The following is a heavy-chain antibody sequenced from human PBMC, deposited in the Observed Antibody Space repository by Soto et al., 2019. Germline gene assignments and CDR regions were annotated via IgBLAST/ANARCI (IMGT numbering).Heavy chain of an antibody. CDR1: GFTFSSYS. D-gene: IGHD3-10*01. CDR3: ARGPSYYGSGSYYVQHYYTHV. CDR2: ISSSSSTI. J-gene: IGHJ6*03. Sequence: GGSLRLSCAASGFTFSSYSMNWVRQAPGKGLEWVSYISSSSSTIYYADSVKGRFTISRDNAKNSLYLQMNSLRAEDTAVYYCARGPSYYGSGSYYVQHYYTHVRGKATTVTVS. V-gene: IGHV3-48*01.